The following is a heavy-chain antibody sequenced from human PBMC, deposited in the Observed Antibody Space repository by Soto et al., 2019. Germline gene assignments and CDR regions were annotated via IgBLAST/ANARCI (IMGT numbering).Heavy chain of an antibody. CDR2: ISAYNGNT. CDR1: GYTFTSYG. V-gene: IGHV1-18*01. J-gene: IGHJ4*02. D-gene: IGHD3-22*01. Sequence: GASVKVSCKASGYTFTSYGISWVRQAPGQGLEWMGWISAYNGNTNYAQKLQGRVTMTTDTSTSTAYMELRSLRSDDTAVYYCARGRRITMIVVAPYYFDYWGQGTLVTVSS. CDR3: ARGRRITMIVVAPYYFDY.